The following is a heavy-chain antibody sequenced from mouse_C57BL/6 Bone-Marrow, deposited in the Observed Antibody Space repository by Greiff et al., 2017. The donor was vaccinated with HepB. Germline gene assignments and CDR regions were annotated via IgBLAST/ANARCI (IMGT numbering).Heavy chain of an antibody. CDR1: GYTFTDYE. D-gene: IGHD2-3*01. Sequence: VKLMESGAELVRPGASVTLSCKASGYTFTDYEMHWVKQTPVHGLEWIGAIDPETGGTAYNQKFKGKAILTADKSSSTAYMELRSLTSEDSAVYYCTIYDGYYGGKTWFAYWGQGTLVTVSA. CDR3: TIYDGYYGGKTWFAY. CDR2: IDPETGGT. V-gene: IGHV1-15*01. J-gene: IGHJ3*01.